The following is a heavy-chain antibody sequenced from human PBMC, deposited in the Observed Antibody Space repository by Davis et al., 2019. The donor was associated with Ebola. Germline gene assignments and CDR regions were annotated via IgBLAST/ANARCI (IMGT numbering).Heavy chain of an antibody. CDR3: AKEYYDYIWGSYRSRYFDY. Sequence: GESLKISCAASGFTFSSYAMSWVRQAPGKGLEWVSAISGSGGSTYYADSVKGRFTISRDNSKNTLYLQMNSLRAEDTAVYYCAKEYYDYIWGSYRSRYFDYWGQGTLVTVSS. J-gene: IGHJ4*02. CDR2: ISGSGGST. V-gene: IGHV3-23*01. CDR1: GFTFSSYA. D-gene: IGHD3-16*02.